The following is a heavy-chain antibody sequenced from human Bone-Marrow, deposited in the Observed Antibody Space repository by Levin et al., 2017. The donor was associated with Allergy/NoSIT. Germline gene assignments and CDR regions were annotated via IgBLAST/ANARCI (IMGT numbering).Heavy chain of an antibody. V-gene: IGHV3-11*01. CDR2: ISGSGSDI. Sequence: GGSLRLSCAASGFTFSDRYMSWIRQAPGKGLEWLSYISGSGSDIMYADSVKGRFTISRDNPKNSFYLQMNSLRAEDTAMYYCASGLQIRQPDYWGQGTLVTVSS. CDR3: ASGLQIRQPDY. CDR1: GFTFSDRY. D-gene: IGHD4-11*01. J-gene: IGHJ4*02.